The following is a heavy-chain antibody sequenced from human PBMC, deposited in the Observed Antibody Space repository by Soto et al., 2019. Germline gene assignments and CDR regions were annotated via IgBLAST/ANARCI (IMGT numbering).Heavy chain of an antibody. CDR1: GFTFINYA. CDR2: ISGNGANT. CDR3: AKDYGSSRYFFDY. D-gene: IGHD6-19*01. J-gene: IGHJ4*02. V-gene: IGHV3-23*01. Sequence: GGSLRLSCAASGFTFINYAMTWVRQAPGEGLEWVPTISGNGANTHYADSVKGRFSISRDNSKNTLYIQMNSLRAEDTAVYYCAKDYGSSRYFFDYWGQGALVTVSS.